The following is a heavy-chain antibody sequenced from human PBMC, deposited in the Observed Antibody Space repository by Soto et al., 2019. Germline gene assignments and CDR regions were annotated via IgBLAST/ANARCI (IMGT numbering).Heavy chain of an antibody. J-gene: IGHJ5*02. CDR3: ARYYYDSSGYYNFRNWFDP. CDR1: GGTFSSYA. Sequence: QVQLMQSGAEVKKPGSSVKVSCKASGGTFSSYAISWVRQAPGQGLEWMGGIIPIFGTANYAQKFQGRVTITADESTSTAYMELSSLRSEDTAVYYCARYYYDSSGYYNFRNWFDPWGQGTLVTVSS. V-gene: IGHV1-69*01. D-gene: IGHD3-22*01. CDR2: IIPIFGTA.